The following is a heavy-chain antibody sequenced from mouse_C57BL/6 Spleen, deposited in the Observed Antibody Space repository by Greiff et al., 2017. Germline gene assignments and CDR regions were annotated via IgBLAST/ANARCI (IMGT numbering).Heavy chain of an antibody. J-gene: IGHJ4*01. D-gene: IGHD1-1*01. V-gene: IGHV3-6*01. Sequence: EVKLMESGPGLVKPSQSLSLTCSVTSYSITSGYYWNWIRQFPGNKLEWMGYISYDGSNNYNPSLKNRISITRDTSKHQFFLKLNSVTTEDTATYYGAREGAITTVPMDYWGQGTSVTVSS. CDR3: AREGAITTVPMDY. CDR2: ISYDGSN. CDR1: SYSITSGYY.